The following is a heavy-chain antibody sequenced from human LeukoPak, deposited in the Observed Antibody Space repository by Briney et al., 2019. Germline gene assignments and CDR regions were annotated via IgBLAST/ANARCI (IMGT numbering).Heavy chain of an antibody. CDR3: VRGAPGNCAPSTCSLFDC. CDR2: IVQGGRAT. CDR1: GFIFSANW. D-gene: IGHD2-2*01. V-gene: IGHV3-7*01. Sequence: PGRSPRLSCSASGFIFSANWMSSVRQPPGLGLEWVATIVQGGRATYYVYSVKCRFPMTRDNTRNSLYLQMSSLRAGDTAVYYCVRGAPGNCAPSTCSLFDCWGRGILVTVSS. J-gene: IGHJ4*02.